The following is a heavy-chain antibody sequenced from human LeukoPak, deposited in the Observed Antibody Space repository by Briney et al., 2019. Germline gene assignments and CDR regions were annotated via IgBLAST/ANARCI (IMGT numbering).Heavy chain of an antibody. CDR3: AFEGYNYGYN. Sequence: ASVKVSCKASGYTFINNWMHWVRQAPGQGLEWIGLINPTGTGTLYAQKFQGRVTITADESTSTVYMELSSLRSDDTAIYYCAFEGYNYGYNWGQGTLVTVSS. CDR1: GYTFINNW. V-gene: IGHV1-46*01. D-gene: IGHD5-18*01. CDR2: INPTGTGT. J-gene: IGHJ4*02.